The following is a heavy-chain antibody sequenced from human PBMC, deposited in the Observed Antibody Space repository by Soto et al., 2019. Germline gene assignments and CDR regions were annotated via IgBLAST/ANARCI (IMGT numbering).Heavy chain of an antibody. CDR3: ATGGAFDY. D-gene: IGHD3-16*01. Sequence: QVQLVESGGGVVQPGRSLRLSCAASGFTFSSYGMHWVRQAPGKGLEWVAVISYDGSNKYYAVSVKGRFTISRDNSKNTLYLQMNSLRAEDTAVYYCATGGAFDYWGQGTLVTVSS. J-gene: IGHJ4*02. CDR2: ISYDGSNK. V-gene: IGHV3-30*03. CDR1: GFTFSSYG.